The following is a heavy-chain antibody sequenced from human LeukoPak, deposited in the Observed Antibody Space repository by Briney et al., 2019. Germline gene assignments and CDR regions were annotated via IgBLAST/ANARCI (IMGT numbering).Heavy chain of an antibody. Sequence: GGSLRLSCAASGFTFSDYYMSWIRQAPGKGLEWVSYISSSGSTIYYADSVKGRFTISRDNAKNSLYLQMNSLRAEDAAVYYCARVVVTDWFDPWGQGTLVTVSS. CDR1: GFTFSDYY. D-gene: IGHD2-21*02. J-gene: IGHJ5*02. CDR2: ISSSGSTI. V-gene: IGHV3-11*01. CDR3: ARVVVTDWFDP.